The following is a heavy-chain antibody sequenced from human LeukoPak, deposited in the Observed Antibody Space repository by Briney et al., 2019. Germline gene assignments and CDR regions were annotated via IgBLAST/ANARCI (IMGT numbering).Heavy chain of an antibody. V-gene: IGHV3-21*01. CDR2: ISGSSSCK. J-gene: IGHJ6*03. CDR3: ARFSDDYYYYYMDV. CDR1: GFTFNSYN. Sequence: GGSLRLSCVASGFTFNSYNMNWVRQAPGKGLEWVSSISGSSSCKYSADSLSGRFTISRDNARNSLYLQMNSLRVEDTAVYYCARFSDDYYYYYMDVWGKGTTVTVSS.